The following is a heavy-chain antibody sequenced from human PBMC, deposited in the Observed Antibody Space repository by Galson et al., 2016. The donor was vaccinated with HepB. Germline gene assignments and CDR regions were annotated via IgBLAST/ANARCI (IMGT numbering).Heavy chain of an antibody. D-gene: IGHD2-2*01. Sequence: CAISGDSVSSNDAIWSWIRQSPSRGLEWLGRTYYRSKWYNHYAVSVKSRITIDPDTSRNQITLQLNSVTPEDTAVYYCARDTSTWDGLGAEYFHNWGQGTLVTVSS. V-gene: IGHV6-1*01. CDR3: ARDTSTWDGLGAEYFHN. CDR1: GDSVSSNDAI. J-gene: IGHJ1*01. CDR2: TYYRSKWYN.